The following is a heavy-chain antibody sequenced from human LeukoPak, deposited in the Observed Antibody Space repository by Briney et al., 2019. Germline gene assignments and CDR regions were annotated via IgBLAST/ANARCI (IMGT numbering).Heavy chain of an antibody. J-gene: IGHJ4*02. CDR1: GGSISSYY. CDR2: IYYSGST. Sequence: PSETLSLTCTVSGGSISSYYWSWIRQPPGKGLEWIGYIYYSGSTNYNPSLKSRVTISVHTSKNQFSLKLSSVTAADTAVYYCARHRGYYYDSGGYYPTIVTPFDYWGQGTLVTVSS. V-gene: IGHV4-59*08. D-gene: IGHD3-22*01. CDR3: ARHRGYYYDSGGYYPTIVTPFDY.